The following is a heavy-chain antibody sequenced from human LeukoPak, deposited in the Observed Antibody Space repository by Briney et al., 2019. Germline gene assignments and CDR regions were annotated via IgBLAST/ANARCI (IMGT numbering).Heavy chain of an antibody. V-gene: IGHV5-51*01. J-gene: IGHJ3*02. D-gene: IGHD5-18*01. CDR2: IYPGDSDT. CDR1: GYSFTSYW. Sequence: GESLKISCKGSGYSFTSYWIGWMRQMPGKGLEWMGIIYPGDSDTRYSPSFQGQVTISADKSISTAYLQWSSLKASDTAMYYCARQEGIQLWLLGGGAFDIWGQGTMVTVSS. CDR3: ARQEGIQLWLLGGGAFDI.